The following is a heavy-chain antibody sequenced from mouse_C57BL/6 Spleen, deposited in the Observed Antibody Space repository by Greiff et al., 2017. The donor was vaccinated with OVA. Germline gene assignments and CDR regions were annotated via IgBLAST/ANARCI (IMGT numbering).Heavy chain of an antibody. J-gene: IGHJ1*03. CDR3: ARTSHYYGSSYWYFDV. V-gene: IGHV1-69*01. Sequence: QVQLQQPGAELVMPGASVKLSCKASGYTFTSYWMHWVKQRPGQGLEWIGEIDPSDSYTNYNQKFKGKSTLTVDKSSSTAYMQLSSLTSEDSAVYYGARTSHYYGSSYWYFDVWGTGTTVTVSS. CDR1: GYTFTSYW. CDR2: IDPSDSYT. D-gene: IGHD1-1*01.